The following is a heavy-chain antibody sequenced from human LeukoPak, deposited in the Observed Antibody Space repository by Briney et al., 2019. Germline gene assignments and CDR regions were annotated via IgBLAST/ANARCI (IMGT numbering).Heavy chain of an antibody. CDR2: ISAYNGNT. J-gene: IGHJ6*02. D-gene: IGHD6-13*01. CDR1: GYTFSNYG. V-gene: IGHV1-18*01. Sequence: WASVKVSCKASGYTFSNYGISWVRQVPGQGLEWMGWISAYNGNTNYAQKLQGRVTMTTDTSTSTAYMELRSLRSGDTAVYYCARGSSSSSWYWGVYYYYGMDVWGQGTTVTVSS. CDR3: ARGSSSSSWYWGVYYYYGMDV.